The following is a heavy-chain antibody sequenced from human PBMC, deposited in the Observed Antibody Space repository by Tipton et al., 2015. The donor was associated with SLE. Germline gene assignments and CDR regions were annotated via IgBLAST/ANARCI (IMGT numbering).Heavy chain of an antibody. V-gene: IGHV4-34*09. CDR3: ARGISADDYFDS. CDR2: IYYVGKT. CDR1: GGSFSGYY. D-gene: IGHD6-25*01. J-gene: IGHJ4*02. Sequence: TLSLTCAVYGGSFSGYYWSWIRQPPGKGLEWIGYIYYVGKTYYTPSLTSRVSMSVDTSENQFSLRLSSVTAADTAVYFCARGISADDYFDSWGQGTLVTVSS.